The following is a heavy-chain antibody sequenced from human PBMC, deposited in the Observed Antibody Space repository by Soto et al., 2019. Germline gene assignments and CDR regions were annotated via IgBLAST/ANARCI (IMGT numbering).Heavy chain of an antibody. CDR3: AKATTNGGWFNPFDS. Sequence: GGSLGLGCAASGFSVVNYGMNWGRQAPGKGLEWVSGLSGSGTSTYYADSVKGRFTISRDNSRDTLFLQMNSLTADDTAVYYCAKATTNGGWFNPFDSWGQGALVTVSA. J-gene: IGHJ4*02. CDR1: GFSVVNYG. CDR2: LSGSGTST. D-gene: IGHD6-19*01. V-gene: IGHV3-23*01.